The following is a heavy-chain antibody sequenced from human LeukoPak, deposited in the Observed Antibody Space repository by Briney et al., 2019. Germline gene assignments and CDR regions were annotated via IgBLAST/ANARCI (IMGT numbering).Heavy chain of an antibody. J-gene: IGHJ4*02. CDR1: GGSFSGYY. D-gene: IGHD3-22*01. CDR3: ARQPSYYDSSGYYAY. V-gene: IGHV4-34*01. Sequence: PSETLSLTCAVYGGSFSGYYWSWIRQPPGKGLEWIGEINHSGSTNYNPSLKSRVTISVDTSKNQFSLKLSSVTAADTAVYYCARQPSYYDSSGYYAYWGQGTLVTVSS. CDR2: INHSGST.